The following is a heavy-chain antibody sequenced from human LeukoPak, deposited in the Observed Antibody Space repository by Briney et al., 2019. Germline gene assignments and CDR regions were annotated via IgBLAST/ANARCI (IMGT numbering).Heavy chain of an antibody. V-gene: IGHV3-64D*06. CDR2: ISSNGDNT. Sequence: GGSLRLSCSVSGFTFSTYVMHWVRQAPGKGLEYVSAISSNGDNTYYADSVKGRFTISRDNSKNTLYPQMSSLRADDTAVYYCVRGTGYWGQGTLVTVSS. CDR3: VRGTGY. J-gene: IGHJ4*02. CDR1: GFTFSTYV.